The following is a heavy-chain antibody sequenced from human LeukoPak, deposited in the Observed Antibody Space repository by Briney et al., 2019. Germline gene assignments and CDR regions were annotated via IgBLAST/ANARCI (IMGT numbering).Heavy chain of an antibody. Sequence: PGGSLRLSCAAPGFTFSNAWMGWVRQAPGKGLEWVGRIKSKTDGGTTDYAAPVKGRFTISRDDSKNTLYLQMNSLKTEDTAVYYCTTDIVATRKDYWGQGTLVTVSS. CDR3: TTDIVATRKDY. D-gene: IGHD5-12*01. CDR2: IKSKTDGGTT. CDR1: GFTFSNAW. J-gene: IGHJ4*02. V-gene: IGHV3-15*01.